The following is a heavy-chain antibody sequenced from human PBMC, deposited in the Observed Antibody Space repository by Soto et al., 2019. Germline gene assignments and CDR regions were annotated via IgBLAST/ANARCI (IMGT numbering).Heavy chain of an antibody. Sequence: PSETLSLTCTVSGGSISSYYWSWIRQPPGKGLEWIGYIYYSGSTNYNPSLKSRVTISVDTSKNQFSLKLSSVTAADTAVYYCARGPVSGGSGQIDYWGQGTLVTVSS. J-gene: IGHJ4*02. CDR3: ARGPVSGGSGQIDY. D-gene: IGHD2-15*01. CDR1: GGSISSYY. CDR2: IYYSGST. V-gene: IGHV4-59*01.